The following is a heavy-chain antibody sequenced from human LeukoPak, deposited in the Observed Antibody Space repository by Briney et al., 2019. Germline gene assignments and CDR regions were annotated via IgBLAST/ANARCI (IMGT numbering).Heavy chain of an antibody. CDR2: IYYSGST. V-gene: IGHV4-61*01. CDR3: ARETPYPDRSFDI. J-gene: IGHJ4*02. Sequence: SETLSLTCTVSGGSISSSSYYWGWIRQPPGKGLEWIGYIYYSGSTNYNPSLKSRVTISVDTSKNQFSLKLSSVTAADTAVYFCARETPYPDRSFDIWGQGTLVSVSS. CDR1: GGSISSSSYY. D-gene: IGHD3-16*01.